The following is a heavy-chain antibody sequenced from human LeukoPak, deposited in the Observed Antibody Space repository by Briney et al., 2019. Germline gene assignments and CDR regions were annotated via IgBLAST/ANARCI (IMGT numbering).Heavy chain of an antibody. V-gene: IGHV3-15*01. CDR2: IKSKTDGGTT. Sequence: GGSLRLSCAASGFTFSNAWMSWVRQAPGKGLEWVGRIKSKTDGGTTDYAAPVKGRFTISRDDSKNTLYLQMNSLKTEDTAMYYCTTDWGYCSGGSCYSGDYWGQGTLVTVSS. J-gene: IGHJ4*02. D-gene: IGHD2-15*01. CDR1: GFTFSNAW. CDR3: TTDWGYCSGGSCYSGDY.